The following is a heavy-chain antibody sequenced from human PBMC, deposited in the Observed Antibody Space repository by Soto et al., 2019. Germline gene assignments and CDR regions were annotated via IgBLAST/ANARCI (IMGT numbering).Heavy chain of an antibody. Sequence: QLQLQESGPGLVKPSETLSLTCTVSGGSISSSSYYWGWIRQPPGKGLEWIGSIYYSGSTYYNPSLKSRVTMSGDASKNQCFLKLRSVTAADTAVYYCARVKALYRSSCYGGYYDGMDVWGQGTTVTVSS. D-gene: IGHD6-13*01. V-gene: IGHV4-39*01. CDR2: IYYSGST. CDR1: GGSISSSSYY. J-gene: IGHJ6*02. CDR3: ARVKALYRSSCYGGYYDGMDV.